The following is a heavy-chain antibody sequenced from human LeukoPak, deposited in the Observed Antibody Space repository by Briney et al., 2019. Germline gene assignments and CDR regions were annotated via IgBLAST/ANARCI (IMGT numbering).Heavy chain of an antibody. CDR1: GFTFSSYG. V-gene: IGHV3-30*03. J-gene: IGHJ4*02. CDR3: ARDHTSGWLRGFDY. CDR2: ISYDGGNK. Sequence: GGSLRLSCAASGFTFSSYGMHWVRQAPGKGLEWVAVISYDGGNKYYADSVKGRFTIPRDNSKNTLYLQVNSLGAEDTAVYYCARDHTSGWLRGFDYWGQGTLVTVSS. D-gene: IGHD6-19*01.